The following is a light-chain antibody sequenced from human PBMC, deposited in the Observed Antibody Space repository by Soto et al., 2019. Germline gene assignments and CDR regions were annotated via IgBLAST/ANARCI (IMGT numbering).Light chain of an antibody. CDR1: QSISSY. V-gene: IGKV1-33*01. CDR2: DAS. J-gene: IGKJ4*01. Sequence: DIQMTQSPSSLSASVGYRVTITCRASQSISSYLNWYQQKPGKAPKLLIYDASNLETGVPSRFSGSGSGTDFTFTISSLQPEDIATYYCQQYDNLPLTFGGGTKADIK. CDR3: QQYDNLPLT.